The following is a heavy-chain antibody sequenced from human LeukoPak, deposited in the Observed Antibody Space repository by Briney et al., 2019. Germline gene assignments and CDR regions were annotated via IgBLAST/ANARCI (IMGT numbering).Heavy chain of an antibody. CDR3: AKGYYDILKPNWFDP. CDR2: ISWNSGSI. D-gene: IGHD3-9*01. V-gene: IGHV3-9*01. Sequence: PGRSLRLSCAASGFTLDDYAMHWIRQAPGKGLEWVSGISWNSGSIGYADSVKGRFTISRDNAKNSLYLQMNSLRAEDTALYYCAKGYYDILKPNWFDPWGQGTLVTVSS. J-gene: IGHJ5*02. CDR1: GFTLDDYA.